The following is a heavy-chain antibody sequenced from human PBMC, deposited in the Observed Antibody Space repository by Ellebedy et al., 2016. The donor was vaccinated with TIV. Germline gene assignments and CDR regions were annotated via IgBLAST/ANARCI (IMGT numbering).Heavy chain of an antibody. CDR1: GGSISSGGYY. Sequence: MPGGSLRLSCTVSGGSISSGGYYWSWIRQPPGKGLEWIGEINHSGSTNYNPSLKSRVTISVNTSKNHFSLKLSSVTAADTAVYYCARGDSTVTIRGFDPWGQGTLVTVSS. D-gene: IGHD4-17*01. J-gene: IGHJ5*02. CDR3: ARGDSTVTIRGFDP. V-gene: IGHV4-39*07. CDR2: INHSGST.